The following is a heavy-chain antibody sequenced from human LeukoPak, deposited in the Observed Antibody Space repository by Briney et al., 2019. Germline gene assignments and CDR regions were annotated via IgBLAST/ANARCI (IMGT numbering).Heavy chain of an antibody. CDR1: GGSFCGYY. Sequence: SETLSLTCAVYGGSFCGYYWSWVRQPPGEGVEWIGEINHSGSTNYNPSLKSRVTISVDTSKNQFSLKLSSVTAADTAVYYCARCLVGLFDYWGQGTLVTVSS. CDR2: INHSGST. D-gene: IGHD5/OR15-5a*01. V-gene: IGHV4-34*01. CDR3: ARCLVGLFDY. J-gene: IGHJ4*02.